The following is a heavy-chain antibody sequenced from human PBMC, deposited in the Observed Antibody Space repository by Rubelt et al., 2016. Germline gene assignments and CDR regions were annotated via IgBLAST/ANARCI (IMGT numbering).Heavy chain of an antibody. CDR3: ARIKEDWFDP. J-gene: IGHJ5*02. CDR2: INPSGGST. CDR1: GYTFSNYF. Sequence: QVQLVQSGAEVKEPGASLKVPCKTSGYTFSNYFVHWVRQAPGQGLEWMGVINPSGGSTTYAQKFQGRVTMTRDTSTSTVYMDLSSLRPEDTAVYYCARIKEDWFDPWGQGTLVTVSS. V-gene: IGHV1-46*01.